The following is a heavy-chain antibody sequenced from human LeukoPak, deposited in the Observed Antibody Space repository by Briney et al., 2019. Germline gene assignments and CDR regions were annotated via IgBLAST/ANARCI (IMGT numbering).Heavy chain of an antibody. D-gene: IGHD4-4*01. J-gene: IGHJ6*02. CDR1: GGSISSYY. CDR2: IYYSGST. CDR3: ASSTVTPYYYYGMDV. Sequence: SETLSLTCTVSGGSISSYYWSWIRQPPGKGLEWIGYIYYSGSTNYNPSLKSRVTTSVDTSKNQFSLKLSSVTAADTAVYYCASSTVTPYYYYGMDVWGQGTTVTVSS. V-gene: IGHV4-59*08.